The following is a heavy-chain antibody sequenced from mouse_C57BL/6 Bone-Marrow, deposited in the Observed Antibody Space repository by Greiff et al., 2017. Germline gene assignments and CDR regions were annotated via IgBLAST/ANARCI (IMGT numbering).Heavy chain of an antibody. CDR1: GYTFTSYW. CDR3: ARSNYNYYARDY. CDR2: IDPSDSYT. V-gene: IGHV1-69*01. D-gene: IGHD2-5*01. J-gene: IGHJ4*01. Sequence: QVQLQQPGAELVMPGASVKLSCKASGYTFTSYWMHWVKQRPGQGLEWIGEIDPSDSYTNYNQKFKGKSTLTVDKSSSTAYMQLSSLTSEDSAVYYCARSNYNYYARDYWGQGTSVTVSS.